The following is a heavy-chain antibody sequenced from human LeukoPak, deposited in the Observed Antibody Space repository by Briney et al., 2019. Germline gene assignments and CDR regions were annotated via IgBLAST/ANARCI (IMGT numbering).Heavy chain of an antibody. CDR3: ARGREYSSSSAYYSYYGMDG. Sequence: SGNLSLTCSVYDGSFSGYYWSWIRQPPGKGLEWIVEINHSESTTYTPTLQSGVTISVETSNNQFFLKLGSVTAADTAVYYGARGREYSSSSAYYSYYGMDGWGQGTTVTVSS. CDR2: INHSEST. J-gene: IGHJ6*02. CDR1: DGSFSGYY. V-gene: IGHV4-34*01. D-gene: IGHD6-6*01.